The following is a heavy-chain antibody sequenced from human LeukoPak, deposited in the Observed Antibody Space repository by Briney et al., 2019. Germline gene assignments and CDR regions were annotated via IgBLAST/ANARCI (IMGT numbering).Heavy chain of an antibody. CDR2: ISGSGSTT. V-gene: IGHV3-23*01. J-gene: IGHJ4*02. D-gene: IGHD5-24*01. CDR1: GFTVNSYA. Sequence: GGSLTLSCPASGFTVNSYAMTWVRQATGTGLEWVSGISGSGSTTYYADSVKGRFTISRDNSKNTLYLQMNSLRAEDTAVYYCAKGKGFMATVSFDYWGQGTLVTVSS. CDR3: AKGKGFMATVSFDY.